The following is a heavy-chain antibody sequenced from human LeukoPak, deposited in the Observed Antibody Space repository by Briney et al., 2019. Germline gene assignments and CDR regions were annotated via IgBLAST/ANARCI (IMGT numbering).Heavy chain of an antibody. CDR1: GYTFTSYG. J-gene: IGHJ5*02. V-gene: IGHV1-18*01. D-gene: IGHD5-18*01. CDR2: ISAYNGNT. CDR3: ATLTMVTYNWFDP. Sequence: GASVKVSCKASGYTFTSYGISWVRQAPGQGLEWMGWISAYNGNTNYAQKLQGRVTMTEDTSTDTAYMELSSLRSEDTAVYYCATLTMVTYNWFDPWGQGTLVTVSS.